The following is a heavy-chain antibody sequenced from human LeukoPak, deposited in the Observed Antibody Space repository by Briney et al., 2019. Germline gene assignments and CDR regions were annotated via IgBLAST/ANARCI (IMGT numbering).Heavy chain of an antibody. CDR2: IRVSDGAR. J-gene: IGHJ4*02. D-gene: IGHD2-2*01. CDR1: GFNFPTYA. V-gene: IGHV3-23*01. CDR3: AKLVVPAAFPTYFDY. Sequence: GGSLRLSCAASGFNFPTYAMQWVRQAPGKGLEWVSSIRVSDGARFYADSVKGRFTTSRDNSKNTLFLQMNSLRVEDTAVYYCAKLVVPAAFPTYFDYWGQGTLVTVSS.